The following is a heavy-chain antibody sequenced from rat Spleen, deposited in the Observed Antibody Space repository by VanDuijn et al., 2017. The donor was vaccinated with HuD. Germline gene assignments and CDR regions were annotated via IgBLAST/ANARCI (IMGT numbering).Heavy chain of an antibody. CDR1: GFTFNNYW. CDR2: LSPDGRNT. V-gene: IGHV5-31*01. D-gene: IGHD1-1*01. Sequence: EVQLVESGGGLVQPGRSLKLSCVASGFTFNNYWMTWIRQAPGKGLEWVASLSPDGRNTYYPDKVKGRFTISRDNAKSTLYLQMDSLRSEDTATYYCARDYSVDYWGQGVMVTVSS. CDR3: ARDYSVDY. J-gene: IGHJ2*01.